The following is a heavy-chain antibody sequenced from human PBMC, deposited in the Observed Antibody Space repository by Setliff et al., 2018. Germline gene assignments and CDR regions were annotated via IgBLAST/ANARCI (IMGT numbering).Heavy chain of an antibody. CDR2: IYHSGSD. CDR3: ARPYGSGSYYNLDDAFDI. Sequence: PSETLSLTCNVSGDSISSTYHWGWIRQSPGKGLEWIGTIYHSGSDYYNPSLKSRVTISVDTSKNQFSLKLSSVTAADTAVYYCARPYGSGSYYNLDDAFDIWGQGTMVTVSS. V-gene: IGHV4-38-2*02. CDR1: GDSISSTYH. J-gene: IGHJ3*02. D-gene: IGHD3-10*01.